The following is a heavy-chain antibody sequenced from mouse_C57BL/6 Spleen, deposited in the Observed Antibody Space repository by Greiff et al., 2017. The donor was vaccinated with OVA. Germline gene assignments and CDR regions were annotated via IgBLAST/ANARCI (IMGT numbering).Heavy chain of an antibody. V-gene: IGHV5-6*02. J-gene: IGHJ4*01. CDR1: GFTFSSYG. CDR3: ARHADGYHWVDY. D-gene: IGHD2-3*01. CDR2: ISSGGSYT. Sequence: EVKLVESGGDLVKPGGSLKLSCAASGFTFSSYGMSWVRQTPDKRLEWVATISSGGSYTYYPDSVKGRFTISRDNAKNTLYLQMSSLKSEDTAMYYCARHADGYHWVDYWGQGTSVTVSS.